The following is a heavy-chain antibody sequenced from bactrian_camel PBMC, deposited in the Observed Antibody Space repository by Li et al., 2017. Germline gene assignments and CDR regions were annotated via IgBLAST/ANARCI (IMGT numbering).Heavy chain of an antibody. V-gene: IGHV3-2*01. CDR3: AADRVPATRRLLARAYNH. CDR2: VTGDGSKL. J-gene: IGHJ4*01. Sequence: VQLVESGGDLVQPGGSLRLSCVYSNDTFNDAYINWVRQAPGKGLQWVSSVTGDGSKLHYSDSVKGRFNISQDRAKSTVSLQMNNLKPEDTAMYYCAADRVPATRRLLARAYNHWGQGTQVTVS. D-gene: IGHD7*01. CDR1: NDTFNDAY.